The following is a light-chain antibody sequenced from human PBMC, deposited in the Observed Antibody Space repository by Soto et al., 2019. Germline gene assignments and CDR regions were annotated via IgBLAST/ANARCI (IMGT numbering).Light chain of an antibody. V-gene: IGLV1-47*01. CDR3: AAWDDSLGGRVL. CDR1: SSNIEINY. Sequence: QSVRTQPPSASGPPGQRVTISCSGSSSNIEINYVYWYQHLPGMAPKLLIYGDNQRPSGVPDRFSGSKSGSSASLAISGLRSDDEGDYYCAAWDDSLGGRVLFGGGTKLTGL. J-gene: IGLJ2*01. CDR2: GDN.